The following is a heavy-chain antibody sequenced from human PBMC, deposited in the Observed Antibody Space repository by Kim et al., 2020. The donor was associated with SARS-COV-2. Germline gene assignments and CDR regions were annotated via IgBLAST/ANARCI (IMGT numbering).Heavy chain of an antibody. D-gene: IGHD3-10*01. CDR2: ISYDGSNK. V-gene: IGHV3-30*04. CDR1: GFTFSSYA. J-gene: IGHJ5*02. Sequence: GGSLRLSCAASGFTFSSYAMHWVRQAPGKGLEWVAVISYDGSNKYYADSVKGRFTISRDNSKNTLYLQMNSLRAEDTAVYYCARDEYYYGSGARNSNWFDPWGQGTLVTVSS. CDR3: ARDEYYYGSGARNSNWFDP.